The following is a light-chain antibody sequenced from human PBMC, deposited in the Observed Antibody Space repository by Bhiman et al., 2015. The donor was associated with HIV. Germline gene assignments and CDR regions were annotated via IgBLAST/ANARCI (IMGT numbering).Light chain of an antibody. CDR2: GKN. CDR3: QVWDSSTRVV. CDR1: SLRNYY. V-gene: IGLV3-19*01. Sequence: SSELTQDPTVSVALGQTVRITCQGDSLRNYYANWYQQKPGQAPVVVIYGKNNRPSGIPDRFSGSSSGNTASLTITGAQAEDEADYYCQVWDSSTRVVFGGGTKLTVL. J-gene: IGLJ2*01.